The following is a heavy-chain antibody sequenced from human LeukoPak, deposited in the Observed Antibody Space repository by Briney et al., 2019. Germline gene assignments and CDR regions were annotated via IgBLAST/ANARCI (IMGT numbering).Heavy chain of an antibody. J-gene: IGHJ5*02. CDR1: GGTFSSYA. Sequence: SVKVSCKASGGTFSSYAISWVRQAPGQGLEWMGGIIPIFGTANYAQKFQGRVTITADESTSTVYMELSRLRSEDTAVYYCARALVPAAIQSWFDPWGQGTLVTVSS. V-gene: IGHV1-69*01. CDR2: IIPIFGTA. CDR3: ARALVPAAIQSWFDP. D-gene: IGHD2-2*01.